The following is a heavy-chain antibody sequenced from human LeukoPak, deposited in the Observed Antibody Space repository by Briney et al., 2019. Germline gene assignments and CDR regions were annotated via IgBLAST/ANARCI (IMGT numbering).Heavy chain of an antibody. CDR3: GRGRTEYYYDSSGYYSY. D-gene: IGHD3-22*01. V-gene: IGHV4-34*01. Sequence: PSETLSLTCAVYGGSFSGYYWSWIRQPPGKGLEWIGEINHSGSTNYNPSLKSRVTISVDTSKNQFSLKLSSVTAADTAVYYCGRGRTEYYYDSSGYYSYWGQVTLVTVSS. CDR1: GGSFSGYY. CDR2: INHSGST. J-gene: IGHJ4*02.